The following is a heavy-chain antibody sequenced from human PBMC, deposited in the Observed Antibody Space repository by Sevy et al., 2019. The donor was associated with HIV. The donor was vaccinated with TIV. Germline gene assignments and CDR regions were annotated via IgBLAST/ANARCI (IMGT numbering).Heavy chain of an antibody. V-gene: IGHV3-30*02. D-gene: IGHD2-21*01. Sequence: GGSLRLSCAASGFTFSGSGMHWVRQAPGKGLEWVAFIRSDGSDKWYRDSVKGRFTISRDNTRHSVYLEMHSLRPEDTALYYCAKDINRGCDGVNCYSYYYYFYGLDVWGQGTTVTVSS. CDR3: AKDINRGCDGVNCYSYYYYFYGLDV. J-gene: IGHJ6*02. CDR2: IRSDGSDK. CDR1: GFTFSGSG.